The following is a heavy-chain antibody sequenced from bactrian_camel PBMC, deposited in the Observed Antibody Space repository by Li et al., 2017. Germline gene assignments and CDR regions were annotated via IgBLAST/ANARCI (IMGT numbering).Heavy chain of an antibody. CDR3: ATAQPGETCWYLTFGAYGKSGY. D-gene: IGHD1*01. Sequence: HVQLVESGGGSVQTGGSLNLTCEAARWPYASNAMAWFRQAPGKEREGVATIDVNGNTCYTDSVKGRFTISRDDAKKTLYLEMNNLAVEDTGKYFCATAQPGETCWYLTFGAYGKSGYWGQGTQVTVS. V-gene: IGHV3S55*01. J-gene: IGHJ6*01. CDR1: RWPYASNA. CDR2: IDVNGNT.